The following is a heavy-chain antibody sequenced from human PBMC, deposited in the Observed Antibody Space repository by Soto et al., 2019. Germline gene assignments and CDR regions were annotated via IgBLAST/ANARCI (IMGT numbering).Heavy chain of an antibody. D-gene: IGHD4-17*01. CDR3: AKEAKADYGGNSFLYYFGY. J-gene: IGHJ4*02. Sequence: GGSLRLSCAASGFTFSSYGMHWVRQAPGKGLEWVAVISYDGSNKYYADSVKGRFTISRDNSKNTLYLQMNSLRAEDTAVYYCAKEAKADYGGNSFLYYFGYWGQGTLVTVSS. V-gene: IGHV3-30*18. CDR2: ISYDGSNK. CDR1: GFTFSSYG.